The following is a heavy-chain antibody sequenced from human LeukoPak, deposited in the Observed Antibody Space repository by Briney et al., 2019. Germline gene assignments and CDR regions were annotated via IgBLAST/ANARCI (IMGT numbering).Heavy chain of an antibody. CDR3: AKGTKWEVVDY. CDR1: GFTFSTYA. Sequence: GGSLRLSCAASGFTFSTYAMSWVRQAPGKGLEWVSAVSGSGSTYYADSVKGRFTISRDNSKNTLYLQMNSLRAEDTAVYYCAKGTKWEVVDYWGQGTLVTVSS. J-gene: IGHJ4*02. V-gene: IGHV3-23*01. D-gene: IGHD1-26*01. CDR2: VSGSGST.